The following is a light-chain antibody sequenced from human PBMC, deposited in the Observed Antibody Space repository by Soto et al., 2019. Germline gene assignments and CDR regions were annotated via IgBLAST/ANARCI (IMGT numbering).Light chain of an antibody. Sequence: QSVLTQPASVSGSPGQSITISCTGTSSDVGDYNFVSWYQQHPGKAPKLMIYEVSNRPSGVSDRFSGSKSGNTASLTISGLQAADEADYYCSAYTGSSTSYVFGSGTKLTVL. J-gene: IGLJ1*01. CDR2: EVS. CDR3: SAYTGSSTSYV. CDR1: SSDVGDYNF. V-gene: IGLV2-14*01.